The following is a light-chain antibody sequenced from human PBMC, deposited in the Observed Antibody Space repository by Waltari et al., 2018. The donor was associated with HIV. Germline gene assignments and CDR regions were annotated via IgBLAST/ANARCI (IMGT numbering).Light chain of an antibody. CDR3: QSYDSTNPCI. CDR2: GTT. J-gene: IGLJ1*01. CDR1: SGGLDSTS. Sequence: NFILTQPHSVSESPGKTVTISCARSSGGLDSTSVQWYPQRPCRAPTPVILGTTQSTYGVPDRFSGSIDSSSNSASLTIYDLKTEDEADYYCQSYDSTNPCIFGTGTRVTVL. V-gene: IGLV6-57*03.